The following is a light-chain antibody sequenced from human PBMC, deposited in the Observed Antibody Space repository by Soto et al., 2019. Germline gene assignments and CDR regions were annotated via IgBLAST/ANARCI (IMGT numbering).Light chain of an antibody. J-gene: IGKJ1*01. Sequence: EIVMTQSPATLSVSPGERATLSCRASQSVSSKLAWYQQKPGQAPRLLIYRASTRATDIPARFSGSGSGTEFTLTISSLQSEDFAVYYCQQYNNWPPGKFGQGTKVDIK. CDR3: QQYNNWPPGK. CDR1: QSVSSK. CDR2: RAS. V-gene: IGKV3-15*01.